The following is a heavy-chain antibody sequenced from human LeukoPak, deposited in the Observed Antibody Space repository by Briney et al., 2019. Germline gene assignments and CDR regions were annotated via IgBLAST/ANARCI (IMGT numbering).Heavy chain of an antibody. V-gene: IGHV3-23*01. CDR2: ISGSGGST. J-gene: IGHJ4*02. CDR3: AKWIAGDQSLDY. Sequence: GGSLRLSCAASGFTFSSYAMSWVRQAPGKGLEWVSAISGSGGSTYYADSVKGRFTISRDNSKSTLYLQMNSLRAEDTAVYYCAKWIAGDQSLDYWGQGTLVSVSS. D-gene: IGHD7-27*01. CDR1: GFTFSSYA.